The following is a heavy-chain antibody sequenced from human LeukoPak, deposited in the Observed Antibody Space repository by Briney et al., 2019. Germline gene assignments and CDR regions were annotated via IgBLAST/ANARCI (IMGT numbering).Heavy chain of an antibody. J-gene: IGHJ6*02. CDR3: ARSETTYYYDSSVYFHYYYGMDV. Sequence: QPGGSLRLSCAASGFTFSNYWMTWVRQAPGKGLEWVANIKQDGSEKYYVDSVKGRFTISRDNAKNSLYLQMNSLRAEDTAVYYCARSETTYYYDSSVYFHYYYGMDVWGQGTTVTVSS. CDR2: IKQDGSEK. CDR1: GFTFSNYW. V-gene: IGHV3-7*01. D-gene: IGHD3-22*01.